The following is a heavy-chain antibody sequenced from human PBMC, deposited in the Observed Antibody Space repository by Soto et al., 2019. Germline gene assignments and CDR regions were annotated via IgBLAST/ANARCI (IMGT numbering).Heavy chain of an antibody. CDR3: ASRELITMVRGVPYYYYGMDV. Sequence: SVKVSCKASGLTFTNSAVQWVRQARGQRLEWIGWIVVGSGNTNYAQKFQERVTITRDISTSTAYMELSSLRSEDTAVYYCASRELITMVRGVPYYYYGMDVWGQGTTVTVSS. CDR2: IVVGSGNT. D-gene: IGHD3-10*01. V-gene: IGHV1-58*01. CDR1: GLTFTNSA. J-gene: IGHJ6*02.